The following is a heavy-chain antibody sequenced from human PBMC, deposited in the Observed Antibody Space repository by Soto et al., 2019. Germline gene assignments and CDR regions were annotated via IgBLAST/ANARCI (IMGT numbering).Heavy chain of an antibody. CDR3: AREGSPELINYDSSGYYYDDAFDI. D-gene: IGHD3-22*01. V-gene: IGHV4-59*01. J-gene: IGHJ3*02. CDR1: GGSISGYY. CDR2: IYYSGST. Sequence: SETLSLTCTVSGGSISGYYWSWIRQPPGKGLEWIGYIYYSGSTNYNPSLKSRATISVDTSKNQFSLKLSSVTAADTAVYYCAREGSPELINYDSSGYYYDDAFDIWGQGTMVTVSS.